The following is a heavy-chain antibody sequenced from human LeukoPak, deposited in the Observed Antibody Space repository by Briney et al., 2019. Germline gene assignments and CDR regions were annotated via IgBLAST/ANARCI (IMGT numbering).Heavy chain of an antibody. J-gene: IGHJ3*02. CDR3: ARPYSSSWFGAFDI. CDR1: GFTFRSYW. Sequence: GGSLRLSCAASGFTFRSYWMSWVRQAPGKGLEWVANIKDDGSEKYHVESVKGRFTISRDNAKNSLYLQMNSLRAEDTAMYYCARPYSSSWFGAFDIWGRGTMVIVSS. CDR2: IKDDGSEK. D-gene: IGHD6-13*01. V-gene: IGHV3-7*03.